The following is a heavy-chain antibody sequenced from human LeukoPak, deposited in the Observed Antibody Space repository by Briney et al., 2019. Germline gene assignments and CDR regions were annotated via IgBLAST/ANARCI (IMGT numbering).Heavy chain of an antibody. CDR1: GGSISSYY. V-gene: IGHV4-59*01. D-gene: IGHD6-13*01. CDR2: IYYSGST. J-gene: IGHJ4*02. CDR3: ARAKDSSIDY. Sequence: PSETLSLTCTVSGGSISSYYWSWIRQPPGKGLEWTGYIYYSGSTNYNPSLKSRVTISVDTSKYQFSLKLSSATAADTAVYYCARAKDSSIDYWGQGTLVTVSS.